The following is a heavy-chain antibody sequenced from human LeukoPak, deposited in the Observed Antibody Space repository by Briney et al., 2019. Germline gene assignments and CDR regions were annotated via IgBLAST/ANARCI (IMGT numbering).Heavy chain of an antibody. J-gene: IGHJ4*02. CDR1: GFTFSRYG. CDR3: AKGDSRGYYHYFDS. D-gene: IGHD3-22*01. Sequence: RRSLRLSCAASGFTFSRYGMHWVRQAPGKGLEWVAVASSDGDTTYYADSVKGRFTISRDNSKNTVYLQMNSLIAEDTAVYYCAKGDSRGYYHYFDSWGPGILVTVSS. CDR2: ASSDGDTT. V-gene: IGHV3-33*03.